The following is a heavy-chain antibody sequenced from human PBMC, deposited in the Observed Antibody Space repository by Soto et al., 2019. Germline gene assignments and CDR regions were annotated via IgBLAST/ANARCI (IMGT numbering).Heavy chain of an antibody. Sequence: SVKVSCKASGGTFSSYTISWVRQAPGQGLEWMGRIIPILGIANYAQKFQGRVTITADKSTSTAYMELSSLRSEDTAVYYCARDRGRWLQLSYYGMDVWGQGTTVTVSS. J-gene: IGHJ6*02. CDR3: ARDRGRWLQLSYYGMDV. CDR2: IIPILGIA. V-gene: IGHV1-69*04. CDR1: GGTFSSYT. D-gene: IGHD5-12*01.